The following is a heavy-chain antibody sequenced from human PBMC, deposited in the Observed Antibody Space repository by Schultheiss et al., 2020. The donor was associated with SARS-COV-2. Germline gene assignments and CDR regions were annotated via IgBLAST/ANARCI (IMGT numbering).Heavy chain of an antibody. Sequence: SETLSLPCTVSGGSISSSSYYWGWIRQPPGKGLEWIGSIYYSGSTNYNPSLKSRVTISVDTSKNQFSLKLSSVTAADTAVYYCARRVWGSGWYFDYWGQGTLVTVSS. CDR2: IYYSGST. CDR3: ARRVWGSGWYFDY. J-gene: IGHJ4*02. CDR1: GGSISSSSYY. D-gene: IGHD6-19*01. V-gene: IGHV4-39*07.